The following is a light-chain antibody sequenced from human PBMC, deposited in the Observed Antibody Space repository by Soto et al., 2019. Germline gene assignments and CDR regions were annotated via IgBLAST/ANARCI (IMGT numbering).Light chain of an antibody. CDR3: QQYGSSPRG. CDR1: ESVPNSR. J-gene: IGKJ2*03. V-gene: IGKV3-20*01. Sequence: EIVLTQSPGTLSLSPGERATLSCCASESVPNSRVAWYQQKPGQAPRLLIYGASSRAAGTPDRFSGSGSGTDFTLTISKLEPGDFAVYFCQQYGSSPRGFGQGTKLEI. CDR2: GAS.